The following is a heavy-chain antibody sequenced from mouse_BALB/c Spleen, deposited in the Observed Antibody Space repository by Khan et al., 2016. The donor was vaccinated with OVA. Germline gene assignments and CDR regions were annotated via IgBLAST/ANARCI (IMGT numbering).Heavy chain of an antibody. CDR1: GFTFSSFV. J-gene: IGHJ2*01. Sequence: DVQLVESGGGLVQPGGSRKLSCAASGFTFSSFVMHWVRQAPEKGLEWVAYISSGSSTIYYSDTVKGRFTISRDNPKNTLFLQMTSLRSEDTAMYYCARGSYFDYWGQGTTLTVSS. CDR2: ISSGSSTI. CDR3: ARGSYFDY. V-gene: IGHV5-17*02.